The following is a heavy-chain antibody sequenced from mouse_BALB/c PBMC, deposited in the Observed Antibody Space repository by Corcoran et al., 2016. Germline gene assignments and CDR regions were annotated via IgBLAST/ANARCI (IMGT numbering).Heavy chain of an antibody. J-gene: IGHJ3*01. CDR3: ARPYYGHEAWFAY. Sequence: EVQLQQSGPELVKPGASVKMSCKASGYTFTSYVMHWVKQKPGQGLEWIGYINPYNDGTKYNEKFKGKARLTSDKSSSTAYMELSSLTSEDSAVYYCARPYYGHEAWFAYWGQGTLVTVAA. CDR1: GYTFTSYV. D-gene: IGHD2-10*01. V-gene: IGHV1S136*01. CDR2: INPYNDGT.